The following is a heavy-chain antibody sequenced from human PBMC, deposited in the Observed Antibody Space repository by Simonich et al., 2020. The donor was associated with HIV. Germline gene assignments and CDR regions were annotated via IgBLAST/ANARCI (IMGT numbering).Heavy chain of an antibody. Sequence: QVQLVESGGGVVQPGRSLRLSCAASGFTFSSYAIHWVRQAPGRGLEWVAVITYDGSNKYYADSVKGRFTIARDNSKNTLYLQMNSLRAEDTAVYYCAGGGSISSVWADDYWGQGTLVTVSS. CDR3: AGGGSISSVWADDY. CDR1: GFTFSSYA. D-gene: IGHD3-16*01. CDR2: ITYDGSNK. J-gene: IGHJ4*02. V-gene: IGHV3-30*07.